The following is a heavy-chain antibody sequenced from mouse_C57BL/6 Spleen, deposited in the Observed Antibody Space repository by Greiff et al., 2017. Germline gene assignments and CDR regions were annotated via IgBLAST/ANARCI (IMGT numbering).Heavy chain of an antibody. CDR1: GYTFTSYW. Sequence: QVQLQQPGAELVRPGTSVKLSCKASGYTFTSYWMHWVKQRPGQGLEWIGVIDPSDSYTNYNQKFKGKATLTVDTSSSTAYMQLSSLTSEDSAVYYCARSTTVVAPDYWGQGTTLTVSS. CDR2: IDPSDSYT. V-gene: IGHV1-59*01. J-gene: IGHJ2*01. CDR3: ARSTTVVAPDY. D-gene: IGHD1-1*01.